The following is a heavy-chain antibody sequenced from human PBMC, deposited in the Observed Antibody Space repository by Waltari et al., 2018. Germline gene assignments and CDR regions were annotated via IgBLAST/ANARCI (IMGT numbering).Heavy chain of an antibody. CDR1: GVTSDDYA. CDR3: AKDIMPNSGSYSDAFDI. J-gene: IGHJ3*02. Sequence: DVQLLEYGGGLVQPGRPLRLSCAASGVTSDDYAMHCVWQAPGKGLEWVSGISWNSGSIGYADSVKGRFTISRDNAKNSLYLQMNSLRAEDMALYYCAKDIMPNSGSYSDAFDIWGQGTMVTVSS. CDR2: ISWNSGSI. D-gene: IGHD1-26*01. V-gene: IGHV3-9*02.